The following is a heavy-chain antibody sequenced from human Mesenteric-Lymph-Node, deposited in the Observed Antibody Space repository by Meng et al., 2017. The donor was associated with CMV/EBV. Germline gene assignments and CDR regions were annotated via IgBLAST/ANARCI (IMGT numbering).Heavy chain of an antibody. Sequence: GSVSSGSYYWSWIRQPPGKGLEWIGYIYYSGSTNYTPPLKSRVTISVDTSKNQFSLKLSSVTAADTAVYYCARGLVVPAAVSWFDPWGQGTLVTVSS. J-gene: IGHJ5*02. CDR2: IYYSGST. CDR1: GSVSSGSYY. V-gene: IGHV4-61*01. D-gene: IGHD2-2*01. CDR3: ARGLVVPAAVSWFDP.